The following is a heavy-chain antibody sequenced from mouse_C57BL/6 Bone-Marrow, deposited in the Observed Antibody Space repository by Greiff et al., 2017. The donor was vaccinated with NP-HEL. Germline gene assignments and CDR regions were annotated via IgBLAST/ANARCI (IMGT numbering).Heavy chain of an antibody. J-gene: IGHJ4*01. Sequence: VQRVESGAELARPGASVKMSCKASGYTFTSYTMHWVKQRPGQGLEWIGYINPSSGYTKYNQKFKDKATLTADKSSSTAYMQLSSLTSEDSAVYYCARGEIYYGYDGYYAMDYWGQGTSVTVSS. D-gene: IGHD2-2*01. CDR3: ARGEIYYGYDGYYAMDY. CDR2: INPSSGYT. CDR1: GYTFTSYT. V-gene: IGHV1-4*01.